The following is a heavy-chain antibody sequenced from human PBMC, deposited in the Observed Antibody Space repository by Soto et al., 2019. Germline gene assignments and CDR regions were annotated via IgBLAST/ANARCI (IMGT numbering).Heavy chain of an antibody. V-gene: IGHV4-59*08. J-gene: IGHJ6*03. CDR2: IYYSGST. CDR3: ARGYYDFWSGYYSPWSYYYMDV. Sequence: PSETLSLTCTVSGGSISSYYWSWIRQPPGKGLEWIGYIYYSGSTNYNPSLKSRVTISVDTSKNQFSLKLSSVTAADTAVYYCARGYYDFWSGYYSPWSYYYMDVWGKGTTVTVSS. D-gene: IGHD3-3*01. CDR1: GGSISSYY.